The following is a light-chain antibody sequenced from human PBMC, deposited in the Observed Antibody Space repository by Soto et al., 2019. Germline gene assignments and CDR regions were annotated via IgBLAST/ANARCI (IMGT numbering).Light chain of an antibody. CDR2: MAS. V-gene: IGKV1-39*01. CDR1: QTFSNY. CDR3: QQSYITPYT. Sequence: IQMTQSPSSLSASVGDRVTITCRASQTFSNYLNWYQQKPGKAPRLLIYMASTLQSGVPSRFSGSGSGTDFTLPISSLQPEDSAIYYCQQSYITPYTFGQGTKLEIK. J-gene: IGKJ2*01.